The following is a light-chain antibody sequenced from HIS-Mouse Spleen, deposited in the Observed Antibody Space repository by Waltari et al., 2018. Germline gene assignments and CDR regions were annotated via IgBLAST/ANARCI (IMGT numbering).Light chain of an antibody. CDR1: SSDVGSYNL. Sequence: QSALTQPASVSGSPGQSITISCTGTSSDVGSYNLVSWYQQHPGKAPKYMIYEGSKRPSGFSNRFSGSKSGNTASLTIAGLQAEDEADYYCCSYAGSSTWVFGGGTKLTVL. CDR3: CSYAGSSTWV. CDR2: EGS. J-gene: IGLJ3*02. V-gene: IGLV2-23*01.